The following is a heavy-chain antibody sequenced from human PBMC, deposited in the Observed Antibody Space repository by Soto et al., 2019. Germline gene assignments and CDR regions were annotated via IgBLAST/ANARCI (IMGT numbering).Heavy chain of an antibody. D-gene: IGHD6-13*01. CDR3: ATVGDSSSWSQGDYFDY. V-gene: IGHV1-24*01. J-gene: IGHJ4*02. CDR2: FDPEDGET. CDR1: GYTLTELS. Sequence: ASVKVSCKVSGYTLTELSMHWVRQAPGKGLEWMGGFDPEDGETIYAQKFQGRVTMTEDTSTDTAYMELSSLRSEDTALYYFATVGDSSSWSQGDYFDYWGQGTLVTVSS.